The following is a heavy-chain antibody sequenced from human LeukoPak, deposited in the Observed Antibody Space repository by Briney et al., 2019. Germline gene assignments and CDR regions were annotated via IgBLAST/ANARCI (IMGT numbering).Heavy chain of an antibody. V-gene: IGHV3-30*18. CDR2: ISYDGSNK. CDR3: AKDRRAYCGGDCYHYFDY. D-gene: IGHD2-21*02. CDR1: GFTFSSYG. Sequence: GGSLRLSCAASGFTFSSYGMHWVRQAPGKGLEWVAVISYDGSNKYYADSVKGRFTISRDNSKNTLYLQMNSLRAEDTAVYYCAKDRRAYCGGDCYHYFDYWGQGTLVTVSS. J-gene: IGHJ4*02.